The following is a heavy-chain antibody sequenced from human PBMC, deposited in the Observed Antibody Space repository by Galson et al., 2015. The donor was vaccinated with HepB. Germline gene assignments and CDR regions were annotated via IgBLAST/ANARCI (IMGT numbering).Heavy chain of an antibody. CDR2: VKRTADGGAT. CDR1: GFTFTSAW. D-gene: IGHD2-21*01. CDR3: AADLSDSIVSFQH. V-gene: IGHV3-15*06. Sequence: SLRLSCAASGFTFTSAWMNWVRQAPGKGLEWVAWVKRTADGGATNCASPVNGRFTISRDDSKNTLSLQINSLRTEDTVVYYCAADLSDSIVSFQHWGQGPLVTVSS. J-gene: IGHJ1*01.